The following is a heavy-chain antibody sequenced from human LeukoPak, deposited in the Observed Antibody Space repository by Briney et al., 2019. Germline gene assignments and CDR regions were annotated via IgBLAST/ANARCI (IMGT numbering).Heavy chain of an antibody. Sequence: GGSLRRSCAASGFTFSNYWMSWVRQAPGKGLEWVANIKQDGSDKYYVDSVKGRFTISRDNAKNSLYLQMNSLRAEDTAVYYCAREGGTGEFDYWGQGTLVTVSS. D-gene: IGHD1-1*01. V-gene: IGHV3-7*01. J-gene: IGHJ4*02. CDR1: GFTFSNYW. CDR2: IKQDGSDK. CDR3: AREGGTGEFDY.